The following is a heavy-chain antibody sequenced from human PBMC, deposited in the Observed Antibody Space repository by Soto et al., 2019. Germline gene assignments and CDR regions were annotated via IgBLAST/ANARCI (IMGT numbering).Heavy chain of an antibody. V-gene: IGHV5-10-1*01. CDR3: ARHSSGSEQLVLVDY. D-gene: IGHD6-13*01. CDR2: IDPSDSYT. Sequence: GESLKISFKGSGYSFTSYLISWVRQMPVKGLEWMGRIDPSDSYTNYSSSFQAHVTISADKSISTAYLQWSSLKASDTAMYYCARHSSGSEQLVLVDYLGQVTLVTVCS. CDR1: GYSFTSYL. J-gene: IGHJ4*02.